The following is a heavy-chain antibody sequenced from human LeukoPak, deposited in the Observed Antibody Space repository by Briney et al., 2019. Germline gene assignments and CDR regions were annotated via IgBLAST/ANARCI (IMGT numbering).Heavy chain of an antibody. CDR1: GFTFSNYW. J-gene: IGHJ4*02. CDR2: TKGDESEK. Sequence: GGSLRLSCAASGFTFSNYWMHWVRQAPGKGLEWVANTKGDESEKYYVDSVKGRFSISRDNAKNSLYLQMNSLRAEDTAVYYCARALSGWGQGTLVTVSS. CDR3: ARALSG. D-gene: IGHD3-3*01. V-gene: IGHV3-7*03.